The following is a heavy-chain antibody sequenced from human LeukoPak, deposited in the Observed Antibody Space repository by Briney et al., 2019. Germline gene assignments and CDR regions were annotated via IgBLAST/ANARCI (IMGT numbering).Heavy chain of an antibody. D-gene: IGHD4-17*01. J-gene: IGHJ6*03. CDR2: MNANSGNT. Sequence: GASVKVSCKASGYTFTSYDINWVRQATGQGLEWMGWMNANSGNTGYAQKFQGRVTMTRNTSISTAYMELSSLRSEDTAVYYCARGVHTYGDYDFYGYYYYYYMDVWGKGTTVTVSS. CDR1: GYTFTSYD. CDR3: ARGVHTYGDYDFYGYYYYYYMDV. V-gene: IGHV1-8*01.